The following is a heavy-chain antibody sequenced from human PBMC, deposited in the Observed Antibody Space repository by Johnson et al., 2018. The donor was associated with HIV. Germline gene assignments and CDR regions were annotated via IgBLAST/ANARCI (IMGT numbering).Heavy chain of an antibody. CDR3: ARPQGTGDAFDI. Sequence: QMLLVESGGGVVQPGRSLRLSCAASGFTFSSYAMHWVRQAPGKGLEWVAVISYDGSTIYSADSVKGRFTISRDKSKNTLYLQMISLRAEDTAVYYCARPQGTGDAFDIWGQGTMVTVSS. CDR2: ISYDGSTI. J-gene: IGHJ3*02. CDR1: GFTFSSYA. V-gene: IGHV3-30*04. D-gene: IGHD1-1*01.